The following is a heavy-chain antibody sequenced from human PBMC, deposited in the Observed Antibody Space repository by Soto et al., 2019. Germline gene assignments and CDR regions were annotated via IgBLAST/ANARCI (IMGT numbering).Heavy chain of an antibody. Sequence: QVQLVQSGAEVKKPGASVKVSCKASGYTFTGYYMHWVRQAPGQGLEWMGWINPNSGGTNYAQKFQGWVTMTGDTSISTAYMELSRLRSDDTAVYYCASGGIAAAGTYYYYGMDVWGQGTTVTVSS. CDR3: ASGGIAAAGTYYYYGMDV. V-gene: IGHV1-2*04. CDR2: INPNSGGT. CDR1: GYTFTGYY. J-gene: IGHJ6*02. D-gene: IGHD6-13*01.